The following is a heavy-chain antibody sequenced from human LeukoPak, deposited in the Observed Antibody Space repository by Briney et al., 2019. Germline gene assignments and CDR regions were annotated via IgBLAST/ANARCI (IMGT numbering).Heavy chain of an antibody. Sequence: GESLKISCKGSGYTFISFWIGWVRQMPGKGPEWLGMIFPDDSDTRYSPSFQGQVTISVDKPLSTAYLHWSSLKASDTAMYYCTRSTRMTNPDYWGQGTQVTVSS. V-gene: IGHV5-51*04. J-gene: IGHJ4*02. D-gene: IGHD4-11*01. CDR3: TRSTRMTNPDY. CDR2: IFPDDSDT. CDR1: GYTFISFW.